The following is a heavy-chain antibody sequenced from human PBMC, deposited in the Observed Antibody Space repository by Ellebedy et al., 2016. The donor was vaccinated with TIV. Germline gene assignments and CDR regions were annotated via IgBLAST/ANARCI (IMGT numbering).Heavy chain of an antibody. V-gene: IGHV3-30*18. D-gene: IGHD4-11*01. CDR1: GFTINSYG. J-gene: IGHJ6*02. CDR2: ISYHGSDK. CDR3: AKDLPEYSNSSGDYYGLGV. Sequence: PGGSLRLSCAASGFTINSYGMHWVRQAPGKGLEWVAVISYHGSDKHYADSVKGRFTISRDNSQNTVYLQMNSLRNEDTAVYYCAKDLPEYSNSSGDYYGLGVWGQGTTVTVSS.